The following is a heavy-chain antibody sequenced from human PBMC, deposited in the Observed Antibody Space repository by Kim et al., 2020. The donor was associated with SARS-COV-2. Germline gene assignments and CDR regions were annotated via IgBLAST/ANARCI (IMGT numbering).Heavy chain of an antibody. J-gene: IGHJ6*02. Sequence: ASVKVSCKASGYTFTGYYMHWVRQAPGQGLEWMGRINPNSGGTNYAQKFQGRVTMTRDTSISTAYMELSSLRSDDTAVYYCARDPPGIAAAGNFSYYGMDVWGQGTTVTVSS. CDR1: GYTFTGYY. V-gene: IGHV1-2*06. CDR2: INPNSGGT. CDR3: ARDPPGIAAAGNFSYYGMDV. D-gene: IGHD6-13*01.